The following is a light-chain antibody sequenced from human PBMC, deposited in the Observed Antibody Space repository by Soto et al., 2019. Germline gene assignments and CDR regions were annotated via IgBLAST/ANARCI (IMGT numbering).Light chain of an antibody. V-gene: IGKV1-39*01. J-gene: IGKJ5*01. CDR3: QQTYSTPIT. CDR2: AAS. CDR1: QYISNY. Sequence: DIQMTQSPSSLSASVGDRVTITCQASQYISNYLNWYQQKPGKAPKLLIYAASSLQSGVPSRFSGSGSGTDFTLTISSLQPEDFATYYCQQTYSTPITFGQGTRLEIK.